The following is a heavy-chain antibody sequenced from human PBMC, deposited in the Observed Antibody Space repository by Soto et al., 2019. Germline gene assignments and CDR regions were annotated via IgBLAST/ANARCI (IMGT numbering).Heavy chain of an antibody. Sequence: GGSLRLSCAASGFTFSSYAMSWVRQAPGKGLEWVSAISGSDGSTYYADSVKGRFTISRDNSKNTLYLQMSSLRAEDTAVYYCANPDYYGSGSYYTKFEYWGQGTLVTVSS. CDR3: ANPDYYGSGSYYTKFEY. D-gene: IGHD3-10*01. J-gene: IGHJ4*02. V-gene: IGHV3-23*01. CDR1: GFTFSSYA. CDR2: ISGSDGST.